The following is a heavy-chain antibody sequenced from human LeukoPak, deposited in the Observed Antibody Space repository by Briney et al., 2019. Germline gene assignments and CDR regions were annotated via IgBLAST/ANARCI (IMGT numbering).Heavy chain of an antibody. V-gene: IGHV1-69*13. CDR3: ASSIAAAGTWYFQH. J-gene: IGHJ1*01. CDR1: GGTFISYA. D-gene: IGHD6-13*01. CDR2: IIHIFGTA. Sequence: SVTVSCKASGGTFISYAISWVRQAPGQGLEWMGGIIHIFGTANYAQKFQGRVTITADESTSTAYMELSSLRSEDTAVYYCASSIAAAGTWYFQHWGQGTLVTVSS.